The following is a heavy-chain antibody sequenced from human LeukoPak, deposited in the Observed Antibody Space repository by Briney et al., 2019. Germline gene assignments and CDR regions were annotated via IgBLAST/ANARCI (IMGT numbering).Heavy chain of an antibody. CDR2: IYYSGST. V-gene: IGHV4-59*01. CDR1: GGSISSYY. CDR3: ARDSDEVATPLGY. Sequence: PSETLSLTCTVSGGSISSYYGSWIRQPPGKGLEWIGYIYYSGSTNYNPSLKSRVTISVDTSKNQFSLKLSSVTAADTAVYYCARDSDEVATPLGYWGQGTLVTVSS. D-gene: IGHD5-24*01. J-gene: IGHJ4*02.